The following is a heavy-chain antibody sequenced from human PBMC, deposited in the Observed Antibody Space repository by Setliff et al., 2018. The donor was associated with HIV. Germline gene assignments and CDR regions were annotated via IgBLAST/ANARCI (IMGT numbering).Heavy chain of an antibody. CDR2: INTNTGNP. Sequence: GASVKVSCKASGYTFTNYAINWVRQAPGQGLEWMGWINTNTGNPTYAQGFTGRFVFSLDTSVSTAYLQISSLKAEDTAMYYCARGCNGGNCYHGSGWFDPWGQGTPVTVSS. D-gene: IGHD2-15*01. CDR3: ARGCNGGNCYHGSGWFDP. CDR1: GYTFTNYA. J-gene: IGHJ5*02. V-gene: IGHV7-4-1*02.